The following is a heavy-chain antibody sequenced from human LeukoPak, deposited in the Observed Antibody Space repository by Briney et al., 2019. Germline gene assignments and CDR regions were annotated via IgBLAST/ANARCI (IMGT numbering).Heavy chain of an antibody. CDR2: ISYDGGNK. D-gene: IGHD2-2*01. CDR1: GFTFSSYG. CDR3: VREKYCSGTSCYPLFDP. V-gene: IGHV3-30*03. Sequence: PGGSLRLSCAASGFTFSSYGMHWVRQAPGKGLEWVAVISYDGGNKYYADSVKGRFTISRDNSKNTLYLQMNSLRAEDTAVYYCVREKYCSGTSCYPLFDPWGQGTLVTVSS. J-gene: IGHJ5*02.